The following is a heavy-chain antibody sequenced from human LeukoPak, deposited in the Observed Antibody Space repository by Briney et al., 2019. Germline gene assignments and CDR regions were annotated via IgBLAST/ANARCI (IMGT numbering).Heavy chain of an antibody. D-gene: IGHD6-19*01. CDR1: GFTFSSYA. Sequence: GGSLRLSWAASGFTFSSYAMHWVRQAPGKGLEWVAVISYDGSNKYYADSVKGRFTISRDNSKNTLYLQMNSLRAEDTAVYYCARGEYSSGWHYFDYWGQGTLVTVSS. V-gene: IGHV3-30*04. J-gene: IGHJ4*02. CDR3: ARGEYSSGWHYFDY. CDR2: ISYDGSNK.